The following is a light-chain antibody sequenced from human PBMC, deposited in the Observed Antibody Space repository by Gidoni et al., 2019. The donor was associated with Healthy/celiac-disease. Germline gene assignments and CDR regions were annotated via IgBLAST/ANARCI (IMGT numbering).Light chain of an antibody. CDR1: SSNIGSNT. Sequence: QSVLTQPPSASGPPRPRVTISCSGSSSNIGSNTVNWYQQLPGTAPKLLIYSNNPRPSGVPDRFSGSKSGTSASLAISGLQSEDEADYYCAAWDDSLNGVVFGGGTKLTVL. CDR2: SNN. V-gene: IGLV1-44*01. J-gene: IGLJ2*01. CDR3: AAWDDSLNGVV.